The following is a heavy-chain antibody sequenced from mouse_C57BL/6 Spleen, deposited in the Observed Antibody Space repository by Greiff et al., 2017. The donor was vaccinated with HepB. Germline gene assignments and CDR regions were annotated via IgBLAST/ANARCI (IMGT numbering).Heavy chain of an antibody. CDR3: ARGGYYFNYFDY. CDR2: ISYDGSN. D-gene: IGHD1-1*01. CDR1: GYSITSGYY. Sequence: DVQLQESGPGLVKPSQSLSLTCSVTGYSITSGYYWNWIRQFPGNKLEWMGYISYDGSNNYNPSLKNRISITRDTSKNQFFLKLNSVTTEDTATYYCARGGYYFNYFDYWGQGTTLTVSS. J-gene: IGHJ2*01. V-gene: IGHV3-6*01.